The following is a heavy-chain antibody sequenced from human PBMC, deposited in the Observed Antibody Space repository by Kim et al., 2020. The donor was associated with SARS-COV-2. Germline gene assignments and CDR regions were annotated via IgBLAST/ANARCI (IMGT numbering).Heavy chain of an antibody. V-gene: IGHV3-9*01. CDR3: AKDTLPNWNYGWFDP. CDR2: ISWNSGSI. J-gene: IGHJ5*02. Sequence: GGSLRLSCAASGFTFGDYAMHWVRQAPGKGLEWVSGISWNSGSIGYADSVKGRFTISRDNAKNSLYLQMNSLRAEDTALYYCAKDTLPNWNYGWFDPWGQGTLVTVSS. CDR1: GFTFGDYA. D-gene: IGHD1-7*01.